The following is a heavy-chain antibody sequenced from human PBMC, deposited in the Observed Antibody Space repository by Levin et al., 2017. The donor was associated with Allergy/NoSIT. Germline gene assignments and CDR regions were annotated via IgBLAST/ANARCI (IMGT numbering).Heavy chain of an antibody. CDR2: INHSGST. Sequence: SETLSLTCAVYGGSFSGYYWSWIRQPPGKGLEWIGEINHSGSTNYNPSLKSRVTISVDTSKNQFSLKLSSVTAADTAVYYCARGPLYCSGGSCYASHFDYWGQGTLVTVSS. V-gene: IGHV4-34*01. J-gene: IGHJ4*02. CDR3: ARGPLYCSGGSCYASHFDY. CDR1: GGSFSGYY. D-gene: IGHD2-15*01.